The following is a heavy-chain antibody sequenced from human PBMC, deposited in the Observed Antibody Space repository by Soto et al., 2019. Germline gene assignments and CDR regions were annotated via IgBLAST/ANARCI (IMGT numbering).Heavy chain of an antibody. CDR2: ISYDGSNK. V-gene: IGHV3-30*18. Sequence: ESGGGVVQPGRSLRLSCAASGFTFSSYGMHWVRQAPGKGLEWVAVISYDGSNKYYADSVKGRFTISRDNSKNTLYLQMNSLRAEDTAVYYCAKDPGDGYNFGGQGTLVTVSS. CDR3: AKDPGDGYNF. J-gene: IGHJ4*02. CDR1: GFTFSSYG. D-gene: IGHD5-12*01.